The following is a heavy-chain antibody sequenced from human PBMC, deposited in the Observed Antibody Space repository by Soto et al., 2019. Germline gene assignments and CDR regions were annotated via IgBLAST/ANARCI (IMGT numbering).Heavy chain of an antibody. D-gene: IGHD3-3*01. J-gene: IGHJ4*02. CDR1: GGSISSSLYY. CDR2: NYYSGST. CDR3: ARHHSTIFGVVKWSPFDY. V-gene: IGHV4-39*01. Sequence: QLQLQVSGPGLVKPSETLSLTCTVSGGSISSSLYYWGWIRQPPGKGLEWIVSNYYSGSTHYNPSVKGRVTISVDTSKNQVARKLSYVTAADTALYYCARHHSTIFGVVKWSPFDYWGQGPLVTVAS.